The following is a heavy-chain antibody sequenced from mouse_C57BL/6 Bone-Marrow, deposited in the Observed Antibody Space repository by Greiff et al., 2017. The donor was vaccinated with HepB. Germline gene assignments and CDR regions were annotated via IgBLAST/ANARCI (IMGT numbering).Heavy chain of an antibody. J-gene: IGHJ3*01. Sequence: QVQLQQSGAELVMPGASVKLSCKASGYTFTSYWMHWVKQRPGQGLEWIGEIDPSDSYTNYNQKFKGKSTLTVDKSSSTAYVQLSSLTSEDSAVYYCERERDDYPAWFAYWGQGTLVTVSA. CDR3: ERERDDYPAWFAY. CDR1: GYTFTSYW. V-gene: IGHV1-69*01. CDR2: IDPSDSYT. D-gene: IGHD2-4*01.